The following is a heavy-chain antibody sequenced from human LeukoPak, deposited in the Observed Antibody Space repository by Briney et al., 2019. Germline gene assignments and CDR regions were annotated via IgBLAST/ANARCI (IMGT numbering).Heavy chain of an antibody. Sequence: GGSLRLSCAASGFTFSSYGMHWVRQAPGKGLEWVAVISYDGSNKYYADSVKGRFTISRDNSKNALYLQMNGLRAEDTAVYYCAKDESRWGQGTLVIVSS. CDR3: AKDESR. CDR1: GFTFSSYG. V-gene: IGHV3-30*18. J-gene: IGHJ4*02. D-gene: IGHD3-22*01. CDR2: ISYDGSNK.